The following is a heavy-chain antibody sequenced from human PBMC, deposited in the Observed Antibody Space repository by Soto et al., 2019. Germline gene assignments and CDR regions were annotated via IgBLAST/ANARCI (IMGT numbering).Heavy chain of an antibody. V-gene: IGHV1-18*01. CDR3: ARVRQLVGYCYYYMDV. D-gene: IGHD6-6*01. Sequence: QVQLLQSGAEVRKPGASVKVSCKASGYTFTNYGITWVRQAPGQGLAWMGGIGAYNGDTHYTQRLQGRVTMTTDTSTSTAYMELRGLRSDDTAIYYCARVRQLVGYCYYYMDVWGKGTTVTVSS. CDR1: GYTFTNYG. CDR2: IGAYNGDT. J-gene: IGHJ6*03.